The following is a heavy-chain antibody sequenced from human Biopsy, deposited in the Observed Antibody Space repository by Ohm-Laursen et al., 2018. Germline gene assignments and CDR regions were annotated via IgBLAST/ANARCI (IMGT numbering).Heavy chain of an antibody. Sequence: SSVKVSCKAPGGTLSNYGANWVRQAPGQGLEWLGGNIPILGTGNYAQKFQDRVTVAADTSTSTATMELRSLRSDDTAVYYCATKLTGYFHHWGQGTLVIVSS. CDR1: GGTLSNYG. CDR2: NIPILGTG. V-gene: IGHV1-69*06. CDR3: ATKLTGYFHH. J-gene: IGHJ1*01. D-gene: IGHD3-9*01.